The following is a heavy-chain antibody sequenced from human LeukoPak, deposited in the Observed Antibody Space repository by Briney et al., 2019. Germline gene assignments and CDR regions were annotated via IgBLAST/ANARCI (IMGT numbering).Heavy chain of an antibody. CDR3: ARDSGLNYYDTVNAFDI. CDR1: GFTFSSYW. V-gene: IGHV3-7*04. J-gene: IGHJ3*02. D-gene: IGHD3-22*01. Sequence: PGGSLRLYCAASGFTFSSYWMSWVRQAPGKGLEWVANIKQDGSEKYYVDSVKGRFTISRDNAKNSLYLQMNSLRAEDTAVYYCARDSGLNYYDTVNAFDIWGQGTMVTVSS. CDR2: IKQDGSEK.